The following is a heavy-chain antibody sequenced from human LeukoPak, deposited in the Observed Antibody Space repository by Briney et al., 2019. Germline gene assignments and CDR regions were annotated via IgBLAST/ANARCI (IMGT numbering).Heavy chain of an antibody. CDR1: GFTFSSYA. CDR2: ISYDGSNK. D-gene: IGHD6-19*01. CDR3: ARDRIAVAGTRYAFDI. J-gene: IGHJ3*02. Sequence: GGSLRLSCAASGFTFSSYAMQWVRQAPGKGLEWVAVISYDGSNKYYADSVKGRFTISRDNSKNTLYLQMNSLRAEDTAVYYCARDRIAVAGTRYAFDIWGQGTMVTVSS. V-gene: IGHV3-30*04.